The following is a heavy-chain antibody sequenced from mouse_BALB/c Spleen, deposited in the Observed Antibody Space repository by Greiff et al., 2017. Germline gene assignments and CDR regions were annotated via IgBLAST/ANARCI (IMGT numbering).Heavy chain of an antibody. Sequence: EVKLVESGGGLVQPGGSLKLSCAASGFTFSSYTMSWVRQTPEKRLEWVAYISNGGGSTYYPDTVKGRFTISRDNAKNTLYLQMSSLKSEDTAMYYCARDDGFPYYAMDYWGQGTSVTVSS. CDR3: ARDDGFPYYAMDY. CDR2: ISNGGGST. J-gene: IGHJ4*01. V-gene: IGHV5-12-2*01. CDR1: GFTFSSYT. D-gene: IGHD2-12*01.